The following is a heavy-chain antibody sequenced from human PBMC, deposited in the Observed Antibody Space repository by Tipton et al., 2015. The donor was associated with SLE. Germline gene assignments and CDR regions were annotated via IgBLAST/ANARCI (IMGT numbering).Heavy chain of an antibody. J-gene: IGHJ4*02. CDR2: INHSGST. CDR3: ARGWGGFDY. CDR1: GGSFSGYY. Sequence: TLSLTCAVYGGSFSGYYWTWIRQPPGKGLEWIGEINHSGSTNYNPSLKSRVTISVDTSKNQFSLELSSVTAADTALYYCARGWGGFDYWGQGTLVTVSS. D-gene: IGHD3-16*01. V-gene: IGHV4-34*01.